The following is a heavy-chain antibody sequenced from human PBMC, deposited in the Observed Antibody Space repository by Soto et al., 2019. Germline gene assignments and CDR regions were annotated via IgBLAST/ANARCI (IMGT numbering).Heavy chain of an antibody. CDR2: ISSSSSHR. Sequence: EVQLVESGGGLVKPGGSLRLSCAASGFTFSSYSMNWDRQAPGKGLEWVSFISSSSSHRNYADSVKGRFTISRDNAKNSLYLQMNSLRAECTAVYYCAKGYCSGGSCYSPYFFDYWGQGTLVTVSS. J-gene: IGHJ4*02. V-gene: IGHV3-21*01. D-gene: IGHD2-15*01. CDR3: AKGYCSGGSCYSPYFFDY. CDR1: GFTFSSYS.